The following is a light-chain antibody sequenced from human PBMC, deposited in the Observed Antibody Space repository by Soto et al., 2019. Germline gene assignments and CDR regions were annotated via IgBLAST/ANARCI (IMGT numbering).Light chain of an antibody. CDR2: GAS. Sequence: EIVLTQSPGPLSLSPGEIDTLSCRASQSVSSSYLAWYQQKPGQAPRLLIYGASSRATGIPDRFSGSGSGTDFTLTISRLEPEDCAVYYCQQYDSSLYTFGQGTKLEIK. V-gene: IGKV3-20*01. J-gene: IGKJ2*01. CDR1: QSVSSSY. CDR3: QQYDSSLYT.